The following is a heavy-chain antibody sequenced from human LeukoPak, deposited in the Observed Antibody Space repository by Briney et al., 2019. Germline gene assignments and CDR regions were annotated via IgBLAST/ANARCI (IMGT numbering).Heavy chain of an antibody. Sequence: GGSLRLSCAASGFTFSSYWMSWVRQAPGKGLEWVANIKQDGSEKYYGDSVKGRFTISRDNAKNSLYLQMNSLRAEDTAVYYCARVAIYYILTGLQELFDYWGQGTLVTVSS. CDR3: ARVAIYYILTGLQELFDY. CDR1: GFTFSSYW. V-gene: IGHV3-7*01. CDR2: IKQDGSEK. D-gene: IGHD3-9*01. J-gene: IGHJ4*02.